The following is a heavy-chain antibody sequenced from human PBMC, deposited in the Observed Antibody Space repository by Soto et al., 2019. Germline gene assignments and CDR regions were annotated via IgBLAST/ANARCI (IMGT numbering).Heavy chain of an antibody. J-gene: IGHJ4*02. V-gene: IGHV4-31*03. Sequence: PSETLSLTCTVSGGSISSGGYYWSWIRQHPGKGLEWIGYIYYSGSTYYNPSLKSRVTISVDTSKNQFSLKLSSVTAADTAVYYCARTGNWNYVDYWGQGTLVTVSS. CDR3: ARTGNWNYVDY. D-gene: IGHD1-1*01. CDR2: IYYSGST. CDR1: GGSISSGGYY.